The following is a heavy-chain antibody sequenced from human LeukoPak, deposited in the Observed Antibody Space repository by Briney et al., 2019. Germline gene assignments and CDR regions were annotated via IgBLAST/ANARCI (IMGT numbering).Heavy chain of an antibody. J-gene: IGHJ4*02. CDR3: AKARGYSSGWPFDY. CDR2: ISGSGGST. CDR1: GFTFSSYA. Sequence: GGSLRLSCAASGFTFSSYAMIWARQAPGKGLEWVSAISGSGGSTYYADSVKGRFTISRDNSKNTLYLQMNSLRAEDTAVYYCAKARGYSSGWPFDYWGQGTLVTVSS. V-gene: IGHV3-23*01. D-gene: IGHD6-19*01.